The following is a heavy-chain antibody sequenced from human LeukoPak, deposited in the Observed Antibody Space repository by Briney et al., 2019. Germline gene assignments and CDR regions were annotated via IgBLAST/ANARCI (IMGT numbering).Heavy chain of an antibody. CDR1: GYTFTSYD. Sequence: ASVKVSCKASGYTFTSYDINWVRQATGQGLEWMGWMNPNSGNTGYAQKLQGRVTMTTDTSTSTAYMELRSLRSDDTAVYYCARGAMVRGVYDYWGQGTLVTVSS. J-gene: IGHJ4*02. CDR3: ARGAMVRGVYDY. V-gene: IGHV1-8*01. D-gene: IGHD3-10*01. CDR2: MNPNSGNT.